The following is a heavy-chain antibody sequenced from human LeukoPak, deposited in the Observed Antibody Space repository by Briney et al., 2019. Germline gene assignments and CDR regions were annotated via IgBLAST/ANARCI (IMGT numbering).Heavy chain of an antibody. CDR3: ARFHARIQLWSEAFDI. D-gene: IGHD5-18*01. J-gene: IGHJ3*02. V-gene: IGHV3-53*01. CDR1: GFTVSSNY. Sequence: GGSLRLSCAASGFTVSSNYMSWVRQAPGKGVEWVSIIYSGGSTFYADSVKGRFTISRDNSKNTLYLQMNSLRAEDTAVYYCARFHARIQLWSEAFDIWGQGTMVTVSS. CDR2: IYSGGST.